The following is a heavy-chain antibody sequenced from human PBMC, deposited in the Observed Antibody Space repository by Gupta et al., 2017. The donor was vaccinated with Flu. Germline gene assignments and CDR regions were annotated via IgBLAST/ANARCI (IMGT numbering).Heavy chain of an antibody. J-gene: IGHJ4*02. D-gene: IGHD2-15*01. CDR3: GRNCSGGSCYRGGTDY. CDR1: SSD. Sequence: SSDWSWIRQPAGKRLEWVARTSTSGYTTYNPSLVGRVIMTVKTYTNKISLNLISGTAADTAIYYCGRNCSGGSCYRGGTDYWGQGTPVTVSS. CDR2: TSTSGYT. V-gene: IGHV4-4*07.